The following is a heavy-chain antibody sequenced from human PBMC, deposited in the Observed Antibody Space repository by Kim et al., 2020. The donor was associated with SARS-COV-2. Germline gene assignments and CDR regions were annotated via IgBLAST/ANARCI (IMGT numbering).Heavy chain of an antibody. J-gene: IGHJ6*02. D-gene: IGHD6-6*01. V-gene: IGHV3-73*01. Sequence: ASVKGRFTISRDDSKNTAYLQMNSLKTEDTAVYYCLSAARPPYYYYGMDVWGQGTTVTVSS. CDR3: LSAARPPYYYYGMDV.